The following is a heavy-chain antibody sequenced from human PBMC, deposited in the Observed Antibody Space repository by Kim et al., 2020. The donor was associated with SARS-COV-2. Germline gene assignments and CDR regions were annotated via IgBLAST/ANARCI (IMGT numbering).Heavy chain of an antibody. CDR3: ATSGGPYSFDS. CDR1: GFTFNNYA. Sequence: GGSLRLSCAASGFTFNNYALSWVRQAPGKGLEWVSSIIGSGSNTNYADSVKGRFTISRDNSKNTLYLQMNSLRAEDTAVYYCATSGGPYSFDSWGQGTLVAVSS. V-gene: IGHV3-23*01. CDR2: IIGSGSNT. D-gene: IGHD6-25*01. J-gene: IGHJ4*02.